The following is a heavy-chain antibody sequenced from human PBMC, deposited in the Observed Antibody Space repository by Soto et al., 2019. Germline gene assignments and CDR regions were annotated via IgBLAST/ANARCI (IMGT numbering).Heavy chain of an antibody. CDR2: INHSGST. CDR3: ARGRPHIVVVTAARGRYFDY. CDR1: GGSFSGYY. J-gene: IGHJ4*02. Sequence: QVQLQQWGAGLLEPSETLSLTCAVYGGSFSGYYWSWIRQPPGKGLEWIGEINHSGSTNYNPSLKSRVTISVDTSKNQFSLKLSSVTAADTAVYYCARGRPHIVVVTAARGRYFDYWGQGTLVTVSS. V-gene: IGHV4-34*01. D-gene: IGHD2-21*02.